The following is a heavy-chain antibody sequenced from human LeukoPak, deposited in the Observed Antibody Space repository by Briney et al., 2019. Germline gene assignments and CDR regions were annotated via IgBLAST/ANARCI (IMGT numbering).Heavy chain of an antibody. V-gene: IGHV1-2*02. D-gene: IGHD3-22*01. CDR1: GYTFRDYY. J-gene: IGHJ4*02. CDR2: IYPYNGET. Sequence: ASVKVSCKASGYTFRDYYIHWVRQAPGQGLEWMGWIYPYNGETKIAQKFQGRVTTSSDTSISTAYMDLTRLTSDDTAVIYCARVRRYYDPRSPADYWGQGTLVTVSS. CDR3: ARVRRYYDPRSPADY.